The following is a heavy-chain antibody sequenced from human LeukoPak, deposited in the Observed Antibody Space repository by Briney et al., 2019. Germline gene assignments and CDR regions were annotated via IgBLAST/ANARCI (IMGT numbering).Heavy chain of an antibody. J-gene: IGHJ4*02. CDR1: GFTFSSYV. CDR3: AKYGHWRDFHY. D-gene: IGHD1-1*01. CDR2: ISGSGDTT. V-gene: IGHV3-23*01. Sequence: SGGSLRLSCAASGFTFSSYVMTWVRQAPGKGLEWVATISGSGDTTYYADSVKGRFTISRDESKNTLSLQMNSLRAEDTAIYYCAKYGHWRDFHYWGQGTLVTVSS.